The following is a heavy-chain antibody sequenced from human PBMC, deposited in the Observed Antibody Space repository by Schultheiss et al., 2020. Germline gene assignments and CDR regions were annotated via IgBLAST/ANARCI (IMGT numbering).Heavy chain of an antibody. CDR2: IKQEGSEK. V-gene: IGHV3-33*01. J-gene: IGHJ4*02. Sequence: GGSLRLSCAASGFTFSRYGIHWVRQAPGKGLEWVANIKQEGSEKYYADSVKGRFTISRDNSKNTLYLQMNSLRAEDTAVYYCASVPGAEDFDYWGQGTLVTVSS. CDR1: GFTFSRYG. CDR3: ASVPGAEDFDY. D-gene: IGHD7-27*01.